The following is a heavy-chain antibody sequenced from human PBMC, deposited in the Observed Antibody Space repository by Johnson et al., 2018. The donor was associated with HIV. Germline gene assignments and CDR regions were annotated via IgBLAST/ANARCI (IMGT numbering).Heavy chain of an antibody. Sequence: VESGGGVVRPGGSLRLSCEGSGFSFDDYGMSWVRQAPGKGLDWVAGINWNGVSINYADSVTGRFSISRDNGKNSLYLQMDSLRDEDTAFYYCARDPTIEASRLTGDFGAFDIWGQGTMVIVSS. D-gene: IGHD7-27*01. CDR1: GFSFDDYG. CDR3: ARDPTIEASRLTGDFGAFDI. V-gene: IGHV3-20*04. J-gene: IGHJ3*02. CDR2: INWNGVSI.